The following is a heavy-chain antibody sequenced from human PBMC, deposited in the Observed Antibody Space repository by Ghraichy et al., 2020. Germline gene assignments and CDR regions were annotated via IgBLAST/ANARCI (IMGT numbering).Heavy chain of an antibody. CDR1: GFTFSSYS. CDR3: ARDTVGARPRDAFDI. Sequence: GGSLRLSCAASGFTFSSYSMNWVRQAPGKGLEWIAYSSFNNNVIYYADSVKGRFTISRDNSKNSLYLQMDSLRGEDTGVYYCARDTVGARPRDAFDIWGQGTFVTVSS. J-gene: IGHJ3*02. V-gene: IGHV3-48*01. CDR2: SSFNNNVI. D-gene: IGHD1-26*01.